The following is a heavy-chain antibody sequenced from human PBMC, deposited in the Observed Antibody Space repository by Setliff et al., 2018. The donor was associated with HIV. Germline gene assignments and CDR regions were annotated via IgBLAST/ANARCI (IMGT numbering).Heavy chain of an antibody. D-gene: IGHD3-3*01. CDR1: RDSIKNYY. CDR3: AREGPPMEGWGGYFDH. J-gene: IGHJ4*02. CDR2: IYYSGNT. V-gene: IGHV4-59*01. Sequence: SETLSLTCTVSRDSIKNYYWNWIRQPPGKGLEWIGKIYYSGNTFYNSSLKSRVSISVDTSKNQFSLRLRSVTAADTAISYCAREGPPMEGWGGYFDHWGQGTLVTVSS.